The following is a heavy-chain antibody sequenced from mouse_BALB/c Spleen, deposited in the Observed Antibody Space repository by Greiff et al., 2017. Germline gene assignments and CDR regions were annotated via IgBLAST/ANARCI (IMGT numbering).Heavy chain of an antibody. V-gene: IGHV5-9*03. D-gene: IGHD1-1*01. CDR3: ARDYGSGFDY. J-gene: IGHJ2*01. CDR2: ISSGGGNT. CDR1: GFTFSSYT. Sequence: EVKLVESGGGLVKPGGSLKLSCAASGFTFSSYTMSWVRQTPEKRLEWVATISSGGGNTYYPDSVKGRFTISRDNAKNNLYLQMSSLRSEDTALYYCARDYGSGFDYWGQGTTLTVSS.